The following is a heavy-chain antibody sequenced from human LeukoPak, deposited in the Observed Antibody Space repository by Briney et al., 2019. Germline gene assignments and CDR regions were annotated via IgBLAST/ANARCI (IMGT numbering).Heavy chain of an antibody. J-gene: IGHJ4*02. CDR2: IYYSGST. Sequence: PSETLSLTCTVSGGSISNYCWSWIRQPPGEGLEWIGYIYYSGSTDYNPSLKSRVTISVDTSKNHFALKLRSVTAADTAVYYCARDGGYDSSGYYDYWGQGTLVTVSS. CDR1: GGSISNYC. V-gene: IGHV4-59*01. D-gene: IGHD3-22*01. CDR3: ARDGGYDSSGYYDY.